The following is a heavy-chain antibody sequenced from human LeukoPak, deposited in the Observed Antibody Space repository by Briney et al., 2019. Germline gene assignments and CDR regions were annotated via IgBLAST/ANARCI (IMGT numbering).Heavy chain of an antibody. CDR3: ARDPDCDSTSCYIGPYNWFDP. Sequence: GGSLRLSCAASGFTFSRYWMHWVRQAPGKGLVWVSRINTDGTNTGYADSVKGRFTISRDNAKNTLYLQMNSLRAEDTAVYYCARDPDCDSTSCYIGPYNWFDPWGQGTLVTVSS. V-gene: IGHV3-74*01. CDR2: INTDGTNT. D-gene: IGHD2-2*02. CDR1: GFTFSRYW. J-gene: IGHJ5*02.